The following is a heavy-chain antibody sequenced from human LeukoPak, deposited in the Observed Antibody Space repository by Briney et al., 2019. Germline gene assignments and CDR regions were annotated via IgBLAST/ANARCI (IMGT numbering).Heavy chain of an antibody. CDR3: ARHGAGGVVIILSWFDP. CDR2: TYYSGST. D-gene: IGHD3-3*01. V-gene: IGHV4-39*01. Sequence: SETLSLTCTVSGGSISSSSYYWGWIRQPPGKGLEWIGSTYYSGSTYYNPSLKSRVTISVDTSKNQFSLKLSSVTAADTPVYYCARHGAGGVVIILSWFDPWGQGTLVTVSS. CDR1: GGSISSSSYY. J-gene: IGHJ5*02.